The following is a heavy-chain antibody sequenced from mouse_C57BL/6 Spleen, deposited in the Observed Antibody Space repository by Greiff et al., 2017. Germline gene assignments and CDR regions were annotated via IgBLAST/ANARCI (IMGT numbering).Heavy chain of an antibody. Sequence: EVQLVESGGGLVKPGGSLKLSCAASGFTFSSYAMSWVRQTPAKRLVWVATISDGGSYTYYPDKVKGRFTISRDNAKNNLYLQMSHLKSEDTAMYYCARSLTVFYYFDYWGQGTTLTVSS. J-gene: IGHJ2*01. CDR3: ARSLTVFYYFDY. CDR2: ISDGGSYT. CDR1: GFTFSSYA. V-gene: IGHV5-4*01. D-gene: IGHD4-1*01.